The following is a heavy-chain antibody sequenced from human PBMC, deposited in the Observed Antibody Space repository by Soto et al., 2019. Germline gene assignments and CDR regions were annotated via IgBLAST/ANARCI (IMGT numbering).Heavy chain of an antibody. CDR3: ARSRRITMIGVVSWFDP. V-gene: IGHV2-5*01. D-gene: IGHD3-3*01. CDR1: GFSLTTSGVG. J-gene: IGHJ5*02. Sequence: QITLKESGPTLVKPTQTLTLTCTFSGFSLTTSGVGVGWIRQSPGKALEWLALIYWNDDQWYSPSLKSRLTINKDTSKNQVVLKMTNMDPVDTATYFCARSRRITMIGVVSWFDPWGQGTLVTVSS. CDR2: IYWNDDQ.